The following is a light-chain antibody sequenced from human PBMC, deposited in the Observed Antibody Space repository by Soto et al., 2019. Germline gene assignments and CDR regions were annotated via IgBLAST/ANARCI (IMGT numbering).Light chain of an antibody. V-gene: IGKV3-15*01. CDR1: QSVSSN. J-gene: IGKJ2*01. CDR2: GAS. CDR3: QQYNNWPPLYT. Sequence: EIVMTQSPATLSVSPGERATLSCRASQSVSSNLAWYQQKPGQAPRLLIYGASTMTTGIAARFSGSGSGTEFTLTIRSLQSEDFAVYYCQQYNNWPPLYTFGHGTKLEIK.